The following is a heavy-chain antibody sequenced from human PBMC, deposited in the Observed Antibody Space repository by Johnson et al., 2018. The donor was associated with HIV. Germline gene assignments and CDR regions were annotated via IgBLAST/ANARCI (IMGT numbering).Heavy chain of an antibody. Sequence: QMQLVESGGGVVQPGRSLRLSCAASGFTFSSYAMHWVRQAPGKGLEWVAVISYDGSNKYYADSVKGRFTISRDNSKNTLYLQMNSLRAEDTAVYYCASELTLWKARGDAFDIWGQGTMVTVSS. J-gene: IGHJ3*02. V-gene: IGHV3-30-3*01. CDR3: ASELTLWKARGDAFDI. CDR1: GFTFSSYA. CDR2: ISYDGSNK. D-gene: IGHD3-10*01.